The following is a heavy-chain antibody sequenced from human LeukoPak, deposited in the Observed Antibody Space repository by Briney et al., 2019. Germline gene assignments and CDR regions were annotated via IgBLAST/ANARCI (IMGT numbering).Heavy chain of an antibody. D-gene: IGHD1-26*01. V-gene: IGHV4-38-2*01. J-gene: IGHJ6*04. CDR2: IYHSGST. Sequence: SETLSLTCAVSGYSISSGYHWGWIRQPPGKGLEWIGNIYHSGSTYYNPSLKSRVTISVDTSKNQFSLKLSSVTAADTAVYYCARPEATALVDVWGKGTTVTVSS. CDR3: ARPEATALVDV. CDR1: GYSISSGYH.